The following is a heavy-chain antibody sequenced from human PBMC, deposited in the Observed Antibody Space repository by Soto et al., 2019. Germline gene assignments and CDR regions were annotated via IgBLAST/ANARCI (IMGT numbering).Heavy chain of an antibody. Sequence: EVQLVESGGGLVKPGGSLRLSCAASGFSFSSYSMNWVRQAPGKGLAWVSSIRSSASHINYADSVKGRFTIARDNAKKSLYLQMNSLRAEDTAVYYCARGYTGYCSGGTCYWFDPWGQGTLVTVSS. CDR2: IRSSASHI. V-gene: IGHV3-21*01. CDR3: ARGYTGYCSGGTCYWFDP. D-gene: IGHD2-15*01. J-gene: IGHJ5*02. CDR1: GFSFSSYS.